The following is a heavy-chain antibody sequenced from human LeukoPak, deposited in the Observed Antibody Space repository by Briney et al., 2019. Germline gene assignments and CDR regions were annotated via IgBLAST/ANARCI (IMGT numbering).Heavy chain of an antibody. D-gene: IGHD1-14*01. J-gene: IGHJ1*01. CDR3: ARTTVAGTIQY. V-gene: IGHV3-21*01. CDR1: GFTFSTFS. Sequence: PGGSLRLSCAASGFTFSTFSMAWVRQAPGKALEWVSYISRTGTSIHYADSMRGRFTIPRDNTKSSLYLQMNNLRVEDTALYFCARTTVAGTIQYWGQGTLVIVSS. CDR2: ISRTGTSI.